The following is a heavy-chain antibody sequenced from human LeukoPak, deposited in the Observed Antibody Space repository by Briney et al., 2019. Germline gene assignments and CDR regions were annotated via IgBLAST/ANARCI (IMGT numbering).Heavy chain of an antibody. J-gene: IGHJ4*02. D-gene: IGHD4-11*01. CDR2: INPNSGGT. CDR3: ARDDTMTTVTAADY. CDR1: GYTFTGYY. Sequence: ASVKVSCKASGYTFTGYYMHWVRQAPGQGLEWMGWINPNSGGTNYAQKFQGRVTMTRDTSISTAYMELSRLRSGDTAVYYCARDDTMTTVTAADYWGQGTLVTVSS. V-gene: IGHV1-2*02.